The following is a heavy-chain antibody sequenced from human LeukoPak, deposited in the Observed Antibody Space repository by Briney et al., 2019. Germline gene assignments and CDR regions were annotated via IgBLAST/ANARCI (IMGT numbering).Heavy chain of an antibody. CDR3: ALGLVTDY. V-gene: IGHV3-23*01. J-gene: IGHJ4*02. Sequence: GGSLRLSCAASGFSFSSCAMSWVSQAPGKGLEWVSSISDSGGRTYYADSVKGRFTISRDNSKNTLYLQMNSLRVEDTAVYYCALGLVTDYWGQGTLVTVSS. CDR2: ISDSGGRT. CDR1: GFSFSSCA. D-gene: IGHD3-9*01.